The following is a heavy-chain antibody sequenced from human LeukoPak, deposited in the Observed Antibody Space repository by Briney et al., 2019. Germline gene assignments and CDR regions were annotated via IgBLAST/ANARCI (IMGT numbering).Heavy chain of an antibody. J-gene: IGHJ6*03. CDR2: IIPIFGTA. V-gene: IGHV1-69*05. Sequence: GAPVKVSCKASGGTFSSYAISWVRQAPGQGLEWMGGIIPIFGTANYAQKFQGRVTITTDESTSTAYMELSSLRSEDTAVYYCAGRYCSSTSCYYPYYYYYMDVWGKGTTVTVSS. CDR3: AGRYCSSTSCYYPYYYYYMDV. D-gene: IGHD2-2*01. CDR1: GGTFSSYA.